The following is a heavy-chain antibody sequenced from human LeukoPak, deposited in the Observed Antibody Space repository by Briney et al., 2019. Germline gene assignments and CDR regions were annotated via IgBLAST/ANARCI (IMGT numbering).Heavy chain of an antibody. Sequence: ASVKVSCKASGYTFTSYDINWVRQATGQGLEWMGWMNPNSGNTGYEQKFQGRVTMTRNTSISTAYMELSSLRSEDTAVYYCARALREWLLSYWFDPWGQGTLVTVSS. V-gene: IGHV1-8*01. CDR2: MNPNSGNT. J-gene: IGHJ5*02. CDR3: ARALREWLLSYWFDP. D-gene: IGHD3-3*01. CDR1: GYTFTSYD.